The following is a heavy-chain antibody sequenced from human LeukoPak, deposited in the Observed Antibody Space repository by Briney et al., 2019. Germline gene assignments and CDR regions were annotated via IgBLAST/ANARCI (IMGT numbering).Heavy chain of an antibody. J-gene: IGHJ4*02. CDR2: VFDSGRT. Sequence: SETLSLTCTVSGGSMTTHHWNWIRQTPGKGLEWIGYVFDSGRTKENPSLKSRVALSADTSKNQLSLRLSSVTAADTAVYYCTTIKRGNIFGYFDFWGQGILVTVSS. CDR3: TTIKRGNIFGYFDF. CDR1: GGSMTTHH. V-gene: IGHV4-59*11. D-gene: IGHD5-18*01.